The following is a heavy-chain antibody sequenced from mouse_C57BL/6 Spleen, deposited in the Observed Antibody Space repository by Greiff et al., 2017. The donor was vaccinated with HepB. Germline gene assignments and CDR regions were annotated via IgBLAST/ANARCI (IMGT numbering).Heavy chain of an antibody. CDR1: GFSLTSYG. J-gene: IGHJ4*01. V-gene: IGHV2-6*03. D-gene: IGHD1-1*01. Sequence: QVQLKQSGPGLVAPSQSLSITCTVSGFSLTSYGVHWVRQPPGKGLEWLVVIWSDGSTTYNSALKSRLSISKDNSKSQVFLEMNSLQTDDTAMYYCAIAYYYGSTYAMDYWGQGTSVTVSS. CDR2: IWSDGST. CDR3: AIAYYYGSTYAMDY.